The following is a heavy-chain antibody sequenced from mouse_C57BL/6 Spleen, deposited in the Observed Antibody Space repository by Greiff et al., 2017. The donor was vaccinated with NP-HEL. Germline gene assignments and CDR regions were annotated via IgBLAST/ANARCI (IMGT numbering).Heavy chain of an antibody. CDR2: IHPNSGST. D-gene: IGHD1-1*01. V-gene: IGHV1-64*01. Sequence: QVQLQQPGAELVKPGASVKLSCKASGYTFTSYWMHWVKQRPGQGLEWIGMIHPNSGSTNYNEKFKSKATLTVDKSSSPAYMQLSSLTSEDSAVYYLARGGDYYGSSYDYWGQGTTLTVSS. CDR1: GYTFTSYW. CDR3: ARGGDYYGSSYDY. J-gene: IGHJ2*01.